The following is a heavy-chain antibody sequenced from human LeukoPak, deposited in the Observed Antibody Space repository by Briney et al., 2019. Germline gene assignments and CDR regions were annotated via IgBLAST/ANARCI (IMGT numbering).Heavy chain of an antibody. D-gene: IGHD3-10*01. CDR3: AREGSYSGSGSPPLDY. V-gene: IGHV4-34*01. CDR1: GGSFSDYY. J-gene: IGHJ4*02. Sequence: PSETLSLTCAVYGGSFSDYYWSWIRQPPGKGLEWIGEINHSGTTNYNPSLKSRLTMSVDPSKNQFSLKLTSATAAGTAVYYCAREGSYSGSGSPPLDYWGQGTLVTVSS. CDR2: INHSGTT.